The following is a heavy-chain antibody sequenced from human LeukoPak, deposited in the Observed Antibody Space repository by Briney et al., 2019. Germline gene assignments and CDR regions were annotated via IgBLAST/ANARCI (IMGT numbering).Heavy chain of an antibody. D-gene: IGHD5-18*01. CDR1: GGSISSGDYY. J-gene: IGHJ3*02. CDR3: AREGYSYGHHDAFDI. V-gene: IGHV4-30-4*01. Sequence: SETLSLTCTVSGGSISSGDYYWSWIRQPPGKGLEWIGYIYYSVSTYYNPSLKSRVTISVDTSKNQFSLKLSSVTAADTAVYYCAREGYSYGHHDAFDIWGQGTMVTVSS. CDR2: IYYSVST.